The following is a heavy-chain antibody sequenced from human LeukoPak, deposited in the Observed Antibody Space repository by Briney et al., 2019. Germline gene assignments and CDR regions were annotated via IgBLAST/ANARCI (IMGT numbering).Heavy chain of an antibody. CDR1: RFSFSDYD. CDR3: AKDRYYYYYDSSGVLDY. V-gene: IGHV3-30*02. CDR2: IRYDGSNK. D-gene: IGHD3-22*01. Sequence: GGSLRLSCRASRFSFSDYDMHWVRQAPGKGLEWVAFIRYDGSNKYYADSVKGRFTISRDNSKNTLYLQMNSLRAEDTAVYYCAKDRYYYYYDSSGVLDYWGQGTLVTVSS. J-gene: IGHJ4*02.